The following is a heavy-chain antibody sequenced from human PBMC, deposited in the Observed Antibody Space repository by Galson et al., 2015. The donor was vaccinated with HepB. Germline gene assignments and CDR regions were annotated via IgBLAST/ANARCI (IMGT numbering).Heavy chain of an antibody. D-gene: IGHD3-10*01. Sequence: VSGDSISNDRWWSWVRQPPGEGLEWIGEAYHSGGTNYRPSLKSRVTISVDKSKNQFSLKLTSVTAADTAVYYCARAKEGRGYFDYWGRGTLVTVSS. V-gene: IGHV4-4*02. CDR3: ARAKEGRGYFDY. CDR2: AYHSGGT. CDR1: GDSISNDRW. J-gene: IGHJ4*02.